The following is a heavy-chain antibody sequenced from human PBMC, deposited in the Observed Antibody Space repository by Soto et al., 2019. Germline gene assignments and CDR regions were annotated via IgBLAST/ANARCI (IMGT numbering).Heavy chain of an antibody. CDR3: ARDQDSIDYGSGIYYYYCMDV. V-gene: IGHV1-69*01. CDR2: IIPIFGTA. D-gene: IGHD3-10*01. CDR1: GGTFSSYA. Sequence: QVQLVQSGAEVKKPASSVKVSCKASGGTFSSYAISWVRQAPGQGLEWMGGIIPIFGTANYAQKFQDRVTITADEATSTAYMKLRSLRSEDTAVYYCARDQDSIDYGSGIYYYYCMDVWGQGTTVTVSS. J-gene: IGHJ6*02.